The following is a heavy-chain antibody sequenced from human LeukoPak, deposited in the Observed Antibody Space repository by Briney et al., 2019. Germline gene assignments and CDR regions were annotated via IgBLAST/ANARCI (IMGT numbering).Heavy chain of an antibody. CDR3: AREGPQGAFDI. V-gene: IGHV3-21*01. J-gene: IGHJ3*02. CDR1: GFTFSSYS. Sequence: GGSLRLSCAASGFTFSSYSMNWVRQAPGKGLEWVSSISSSSYIYYADSVKGRFTISRDNAKNSLYLQMNSLRAEDTAVYYCAREGPQGAFDIWGQGTMVTVSS. CDR2: ISSSSYI.